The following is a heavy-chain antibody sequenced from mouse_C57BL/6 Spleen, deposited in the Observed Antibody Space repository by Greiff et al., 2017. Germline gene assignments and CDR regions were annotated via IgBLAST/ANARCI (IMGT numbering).Heavy chain of an antibody. CDR3: ARHDYDGAGFAY. CDR1: EYEFPSHD. D-gene: IGHD2-4*01. CDR2: INSDGGST. Sequence: EVKLMESGGGLVQPGESLKLSCESNEYEFPSHDMSWVRQTPEKRLELVAAINSDGGSTYYPDTMERRFIISRDNTKKALYLQMNSLRSEDTALYYCARHDYDGAGFAYWGQGTLVTVSA. V-gene: IGHV5-2*01. J-gene: IGHJ3*01.